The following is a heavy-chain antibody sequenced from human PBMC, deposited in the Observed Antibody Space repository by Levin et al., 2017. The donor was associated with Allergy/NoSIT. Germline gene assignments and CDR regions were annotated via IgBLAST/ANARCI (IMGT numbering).Heavy chain of an antibody. Sequence: SETLSLTCAVSGGSTSSNNWWSWVRQPPGKGLGWIGEIYHSGVTNYNPSLESRITMSVDNSKNQVSLRLSSVTAADTAVYYCAREAGAGTFKGFDYWGQGALVTVSS. CDR1: GGSTSSNNW. V-gene: IGHV4-4*02. CDR2: IYHSGVT. CDR3: AREAGAGTFKGFDY. D-gene: IGHD3-10*01. J-gene: IGHJ4*02.